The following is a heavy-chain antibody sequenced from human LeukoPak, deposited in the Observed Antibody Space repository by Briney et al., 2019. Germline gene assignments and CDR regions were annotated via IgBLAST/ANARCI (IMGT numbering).Heavy chain of an antibody. Sequence: SETLSLTCTVSGGSLIGYYWGWIRQPPGKGLECIGYVHSSEGTAHNASLKSRLTILLDTSKNQFSLTLSSVTAADTAVYYCARHVYGEGMVVWGKGTTVTVSS. CDR2: VHSSEGT. CDR1: GGSLIGYY. CDR3: ARHVYGEGMVV. V-gene: IGHV4-59*08. J-gene: IGHJ6*04. D-gene: IGHD4-17*01.